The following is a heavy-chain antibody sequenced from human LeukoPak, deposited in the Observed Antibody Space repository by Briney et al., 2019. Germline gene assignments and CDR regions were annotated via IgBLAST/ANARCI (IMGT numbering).Heavy chain of an antibody. D-gene: IGHD3-9*01. Sequence: PGGSLRLSCAASGFTFSSYAMSWVRQAPGKGLEWVSAISGSGGITYYADSVKGRFTISRDSSKNTLYLQMNSLRAEDTAVYYCAKVGTPVLRYFDWSAFDYWGQGTLVTVSS. CDR3: AKVGTPVLRYFDWSAFDY. V-gene: IGHV3-23*01. CDR1: GFTFSSYA. J-gene: IGHJ4*02. CDR2: ISGSGGIT.